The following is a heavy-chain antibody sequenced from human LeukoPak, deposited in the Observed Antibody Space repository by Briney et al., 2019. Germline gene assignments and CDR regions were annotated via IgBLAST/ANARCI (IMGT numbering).Heavy chain of an antibody. CDR1: GYTFTGYY. Sequence: ASVKVSCKASGYTFTGYYMHWVRQAPGQGFEWMGWINPNSGGTKYVQKFQGRVTMTRDTSISTAYMELSRLRFDDTAVYYCVREGYCSRTSCPFDYWGQGTLVTVSS. J-gene: IGHJ4*02. CDR3: VREGYCSRTSCPFDY. D-gene: IGHD2-2*01. V-gene: IGHV1-2*02. CDR2: INPNSGGT.